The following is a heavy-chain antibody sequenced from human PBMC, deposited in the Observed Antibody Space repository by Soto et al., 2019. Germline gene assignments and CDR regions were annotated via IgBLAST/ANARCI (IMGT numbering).Heavy chain of an antibody. D-gene: IGHD6-13*01. CDR3: FILAGDGIRGCSTVSAFRLNRSSDL. CDR2: ISSSSRSI. V-gene: IGHV3-21*01. J-gene: IGHJ2*01. Sequence: GKGLEWVSSISSSSRSIYWADSVTGRFTISRDNAKNSLYLQMNSLRAEDTALYYFFILAGDGIRGCSTVSAFRLNRSSDL.